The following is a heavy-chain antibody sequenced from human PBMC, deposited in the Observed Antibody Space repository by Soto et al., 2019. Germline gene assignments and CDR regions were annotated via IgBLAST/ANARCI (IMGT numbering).Heavy chain of an antibody. CDR2: INHSGST. J-gene: IGHJ6*02. CDR1: GGSFSGYY. CDR3: ARGGYYYGSGTSHPPYYYYGMDV. D-gene: IGHD3-10*01. V-gene: IGHV4-34*01. Sequence: SETLSLTCAVYGGSFSGYYWSWIRQPPGKGLEWIGEINHSGSTNYNPSLKSRVTISVDTSKNQFSLKLSSVTAADTAVYYCARGGYYYGSGTSHPPYYYYGMDVWGQGTTVTVSS.